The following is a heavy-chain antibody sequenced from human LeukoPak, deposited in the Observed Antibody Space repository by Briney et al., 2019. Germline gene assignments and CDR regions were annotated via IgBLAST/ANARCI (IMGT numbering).Heavy chain of an antibody. J-gene: IGHJ4*02. CDR3: ARDQADSSGWYYY. CDR2: INPSGGST. D-gene: IGHD6-19*01. V-gene: IGHV1-46*01. CDR1: GYTFTSYY. Sequence: ASVKVSCKASGYTFTSYYMHWVRQAPGQGLEWMGIINPSGGSTSYAQKFQGRVTITADESTSTAYMELSSLRSEDTAVYYCARDQADSSGWYYYWGQGTLVTVSS.